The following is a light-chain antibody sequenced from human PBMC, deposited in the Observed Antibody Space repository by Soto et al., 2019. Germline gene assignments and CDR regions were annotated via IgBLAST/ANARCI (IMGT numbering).Light chain of an antibody. Sequence: EIVLTQSPGTLSLSPLERATLSCRASQSVSNNLAWYQQKPGQAPRLLVYGASTRATGIPARFSGSGSGTEFTLTISSLQSEDFAVYYCQQYNNWPLTFGGGTKVDI. V-gene: IGKV3-15*01. CDR1: QSVSNN. J-gene: IGKJ4*01. CDR2: GAS. CDR3: QQYNNWPLT.